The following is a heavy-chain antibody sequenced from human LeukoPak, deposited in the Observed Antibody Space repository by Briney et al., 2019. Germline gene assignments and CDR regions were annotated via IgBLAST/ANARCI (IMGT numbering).Heavy chain of an antibody. CDR1: GGSISNYY. J-gene: IGHJ2*01. D-gene: IGHD7-27*01. V-gene: IGHV4-59*01. CDR3: ARHWGSDWCFDL. Sequence: SETLSLTCAVSGGSISNYYCSWIRQPPGKGLEWLGYIHYSGYTNYNPSLKSRVTISVDTSKNQFSLNLSSVTAADTAVYYCARHWGSDWCFDLWGRGTLVTVSS. CDR2: IHYSGYT.